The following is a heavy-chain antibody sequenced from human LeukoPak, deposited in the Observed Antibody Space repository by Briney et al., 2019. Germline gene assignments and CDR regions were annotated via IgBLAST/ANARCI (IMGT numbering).Heavy chain of an antibody. V-gene: IGHV4-39*07. CDR2: IYYSGST. Sequence: SETLSLTCTVSGGSISSSSYYWGWIRQPPGKGLEWIGNIYYSGSTYYNPSLRSRVTISVDTSKKQFSLKLSSVTAADTAVYYCARGGVLLGIDYWGQGTLVTVSS. CDR1: GGSISSSSYY. J-gene: IGHJ4*02. D-gene: IGHD2-8*02. CDR3: ARGGVLLGIDY.